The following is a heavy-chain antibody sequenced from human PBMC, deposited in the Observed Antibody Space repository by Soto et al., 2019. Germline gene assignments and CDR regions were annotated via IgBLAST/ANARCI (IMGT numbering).Heavy chain of an antibody. CDR3: ARADGYYYGSSYYYHGMDV. Sequence: PSETLSLTCAVYGGSFSAYYWSWIRQPPGKGLEWIGIINYSGSTNYNPSLKSRVTISVDTSKNQFSLKLSSVTAADTAEYYCARADGYYYGSSYYYHGMDVWGQGTPVTVSS. CDR1: GGSFSAYY. CDR2: INYSGST. J-gene: IGHJ6*02. V-gene: IGHV4-34*01. D-gene: IGHD5-18*01.